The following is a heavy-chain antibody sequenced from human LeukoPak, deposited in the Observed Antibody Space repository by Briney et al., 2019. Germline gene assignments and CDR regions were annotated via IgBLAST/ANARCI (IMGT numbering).Heavy chain of an antibody. D-gene: IGHD2-21*02. J-gene: IGHJ4*02. CDR1: GFTFRSYA. V-gene: IGHV3-23*01. CDR2: VSGDASQT. CDR3: AKALDGRGHWYERGADY. Sequence: GGSLTLSCAASGFTFRSYAMSWVRQVPGEGLEWVATVSGDASQTYDSDSLKGRFTISRNNSKNTVYLRMSSPRAEDTAIYYCAKALDGRGHWYERGADYWGQGTLVAVSS.